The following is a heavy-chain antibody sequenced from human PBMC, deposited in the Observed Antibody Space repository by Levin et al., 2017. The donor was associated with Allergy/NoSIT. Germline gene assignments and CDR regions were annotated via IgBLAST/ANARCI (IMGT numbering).Heavy chain of an antibody. Sequence: SGPTLVKPTQTLTLTCTFSGFSLSTSGVGVGWIRQPPGKALEWLALIYWDDDKRYSPSLKSRLTITKDTSKNQVVLTMTNMDPVDTATYYCAHSRVGYYYGSGSYYTDYWGQGTLVTVSS. J-gene: IGHJ4*02. D-gene: IGHD3-10*01. CDR1: GFSLSTSGVG. CDR2: IYWDDDK. V-gene: IGHV2-5*02. CDR3: AHSRVGYYYGSGSYYTDY.